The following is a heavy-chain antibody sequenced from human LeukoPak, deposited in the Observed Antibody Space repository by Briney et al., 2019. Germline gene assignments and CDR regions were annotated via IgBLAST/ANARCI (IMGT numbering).Heavy chain of an antibody. CDR3: ARWPGGTFDI. Sequence: SETLSLTCAVYGGSFSGYYWSWIRQPPGKGLEWIGEINNSGSTYYNPSLKSRVTISVDTSKNQFSLKLSSVTAADTAVYYCARWPGGTFDIWGQGTMVTVSS. D-gene: IGHD3-16*01. V-gene: IGHV4-34*01. CDR1: GGSFSGYY. J-gene: IGHJ3*02. CDR2: INNSGST.